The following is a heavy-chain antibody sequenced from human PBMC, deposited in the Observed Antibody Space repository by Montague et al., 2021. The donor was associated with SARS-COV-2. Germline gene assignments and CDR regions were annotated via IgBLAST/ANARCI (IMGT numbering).Heavy chain of an antibody. V-gene: IGHV4-59*01. CDR1: GASITTYY. Sequence: SETLSLTCSVSGASITTYYWSWIRQAPGKGLEWIAYIFHSGHTNYNPSLRSRVAISIDTSRDQFSLSLTSITAADTAVCYCARQPCLASYYYFDYWGMGTMVTVSS. J-gene: IGHJ4*02. CDR2: IFHSGHT. D-gene: IGHD2-8*01. CDR3: ARQPCLASYYYFDY.